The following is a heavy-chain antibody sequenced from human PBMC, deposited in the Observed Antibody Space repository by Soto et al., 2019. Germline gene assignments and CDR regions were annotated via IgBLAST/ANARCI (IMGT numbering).Heavy chain of an antibody. J-gene: IGHJ6*02. V-gene: IGHV3-11*06. Sequence: QVQLVESGGGLVEPGGSLRLSCAASGFSVGDNYMTWIRQAPGKGLEWLSYSSSSGGYTNYADSVKGRFTISRDNAKNSLFLQMDSLGAEDTAVYFCARSSGRRDGFTFDFGLDGWGQGTTVNVSS. CDR2: SSSSGGYT. CDR1: GFSVGDNY. CDR3: ARSSGRRDGFTFDFGLDG. D-gene: IGHD3-16*01.